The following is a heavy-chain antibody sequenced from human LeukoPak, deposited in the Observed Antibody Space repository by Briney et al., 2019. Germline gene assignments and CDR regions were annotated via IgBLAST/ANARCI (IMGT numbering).Heavy chain of an antibody. Sequence: ASVRVSSMASGDTFIAYFLYWVWQALGEGRGRMGWINPNSGGTNYAQKFQGRVTMTRDTSISTVYMELSSLRSDDTAVYYCARVYNYVDPFDYWGQATLVTASS. J-gene: IGHJ4*02. CDR2: INPNSGGT. V-gene: IGHV1-2*02. CDR1: GDTFIAYF. D-gene: IGHD3-16*01. CDR3: ARVYNYVDPFDY.